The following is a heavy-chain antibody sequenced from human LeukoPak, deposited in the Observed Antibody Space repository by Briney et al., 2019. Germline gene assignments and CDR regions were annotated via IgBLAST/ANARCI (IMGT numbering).Heavy chain of an antibody. V-gene: IGHV3-48*04. CDR1: GFTFSHHG. CDR2: ISSSGSTI. D-gene: IGHD3-10*02. CDR3: AELGITMIGGV. J-gene: IGHJ6*04. Sequence: GGSLRLSCAASGFTFSHHGMNWVRQAPGEGLEWVSYISSSGSTIYYADSVKGRFTISRDNAKNSLYLQMNSLRAEDTAVYYCAELGITMIGGVWGKGTTVTISS.